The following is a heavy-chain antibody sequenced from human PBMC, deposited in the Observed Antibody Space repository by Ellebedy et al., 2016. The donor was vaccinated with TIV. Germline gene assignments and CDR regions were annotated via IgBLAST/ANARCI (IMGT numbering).Heavy chain of an antibody. D-gene: IGHD6-6*01. J-gene: IGHJ5*02. CDR3: ARDRYSSSSSRANWFDP. CDR2: FDPEDGET. Sequence: GGSLRLSCAASGFTFSSYAMHWVRQAPGKGLEWMGGFDPEDGETIYARKFQGRVTMTEDTSTDTAYMELSSLRSEDTAVYYCARDRYSSSSSRANWFDPWGQGTLVTVSS. V-gene: IGHV1-24*01. CDR1: GFTFSSYA.